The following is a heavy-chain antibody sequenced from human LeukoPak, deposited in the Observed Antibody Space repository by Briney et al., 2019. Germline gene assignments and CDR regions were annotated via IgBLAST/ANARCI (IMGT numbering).Heavy chain of an antibody. V-gene: IGHV5-51*01. J-gene: IGHJ4*02. CDR3: VRFGSTSSLDY. D-gene: IGHD6-13*01. Sequence: GESLKISCKGSGYSFTSYWIGWVRQMPGKGLEWMGIIYPGDSDTRYSPSFQGQVTFSVDASISTAYLQLSGLRASDTAIYYCVRFGSTSSLDYWGQGTLVTVSS. CDR1: GYSFTSYW. CDR2: IYPGDSDT.